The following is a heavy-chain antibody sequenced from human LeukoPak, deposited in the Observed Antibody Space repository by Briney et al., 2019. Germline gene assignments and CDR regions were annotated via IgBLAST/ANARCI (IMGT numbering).Heavy chain of an antibody. CDR3: ANLRGGYSGYDPDNSKDY. CDR2: ISGSGGST. CDR1: GFTFSSYA. Sequence: PGGSLRLSCAASGFTFSSYAMSWVRQAPGKGLEWVSAISGSGGSTYYADSVKGRFTISRDNSKNTLYLQMNSLRAEDTAVYYCANLRGGYSGYDPDNSKDYWGQGTLVTVSS. V-gene: IGHV3-23*01. J-gene: IGHJ4*02. D-gene: IGHD5-12*01.